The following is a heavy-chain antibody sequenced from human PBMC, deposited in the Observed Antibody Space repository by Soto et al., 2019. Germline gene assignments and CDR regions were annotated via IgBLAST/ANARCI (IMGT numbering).Heavy chain of an antibody. CDR2: IYHSGST. CDR3: ARDREVAWWFDP. J-gene: IGHJ5*02. D-gene: IGHD3-10*01. Sequence: VHQQTGKGLEWIGEIYHSGSTNYNPSLKSRVTISVDKSKNQFSLKLSSVTAADSAVYYCARDREVAWWFDPWGQGTLVTVSS. V-gene: IGHV4-4*02.